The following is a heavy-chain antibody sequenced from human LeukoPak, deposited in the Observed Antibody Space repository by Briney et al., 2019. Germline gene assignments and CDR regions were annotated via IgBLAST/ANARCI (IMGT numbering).Heavy chain of an antibody. D-gene: IGHD1-26*01. J-gene: IGHJ4*02. Sequence: GASVKVSCKASGYTFTSYGISWVRQAPGQGLEWMGWISAYNGNTNYAQKLQGRVTVTRNSSISTAYMELSSLTSEDTAVYYCARETSGSYIDYWGQGTLVTVSS. CDR1: GYTFTSYG. V-gene: IGHV1-18*01. CDR3: ARETSGSYIDY. CDR2: ISAYNGNT.